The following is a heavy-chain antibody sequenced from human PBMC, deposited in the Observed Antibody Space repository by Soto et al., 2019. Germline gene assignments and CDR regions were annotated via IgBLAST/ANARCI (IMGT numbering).Heavy chain of an antibody. V-gene: IGHV1-69*06. CDR1: GGTFTSYA. Sequence: SVKVSCKTSGGTFTSYAIAWVRQAPGQGLEWMGGILPIFGTTNYAQKFQGRVTITADKSTSTAYMELSSLRSDDTAVYYCARGKQQLVPTNWFDHWGKGTLVTVS. CDR3: ARGKQQLVPTNWFDH. D-gene: IGHD6-13*01. J-gene: IGHJ5*02. CDR2: ILPIFGTT.